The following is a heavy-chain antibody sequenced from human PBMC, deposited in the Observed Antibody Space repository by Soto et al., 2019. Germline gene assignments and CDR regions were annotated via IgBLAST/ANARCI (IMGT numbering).Heavy chain of an antibody. Sequence: PGGSLRLSCEASGFTFNNYVMSWVRQAPGKGLEWVSGISSTGGGTYYADPVKGRFTISRDNSKNTLYLQMNNLRAGDTALYYCAKGHDIVVVPTVDYWGQGTLVTVSS. CDR2: ISSTGGGT. CDR3: AKGHDIVVVPTVDY. V-gene: IGHV3-23*01. J-gene: IGHJ4*02. D-gene: IGHD2-15*01. CDR1: GFTFNNYV.